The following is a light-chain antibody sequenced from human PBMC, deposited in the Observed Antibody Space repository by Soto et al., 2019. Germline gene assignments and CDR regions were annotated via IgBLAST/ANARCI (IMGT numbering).Light chain of an antibody. Sequence: EIVLTQSPATLSLSPGERATLSCRARQSVGSDFLAWYRQRPGQPPRILIFGASGRAAGIPDRFSGRGSGTDFTLTISRLEPEDFAVYYCQQYGSLSWAFGQGSKVDI. V-gene: IGKV3-20*01. CDR1: QSVGSDF. J-gene: IGKJ1*01. CDR2: GAS. CDR3: QQYGSLSWA.